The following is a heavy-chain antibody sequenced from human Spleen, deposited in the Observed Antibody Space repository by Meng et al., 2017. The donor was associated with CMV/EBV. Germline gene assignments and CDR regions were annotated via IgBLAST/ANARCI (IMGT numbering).Heavy chain of an antibody. D-gene: IGHD2-15*01. Sequence: CKASGYKFTTSHLSWVRQAPGQGLEWMGWVSAYNGATNYVQKFQGRVTMTADTSTSTAYMELRSLTSDDTAVYYCARRPGYDHHDYWGQGTLVTVSS. CDR2: VSAYNGAT. J-gene: IGHJ4*02. CDR1: GYKFTTSH. V-gene: IGHV1-18*04. CDR3: ARRPGYDHHDY.